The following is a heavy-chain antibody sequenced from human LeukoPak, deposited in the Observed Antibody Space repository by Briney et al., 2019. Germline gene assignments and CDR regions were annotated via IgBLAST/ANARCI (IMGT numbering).Heavy chain of an antibody. J-gene: IGHJ4*02. V-gene: IGHV4-39*01. CDR2: IYYSGST. D-gene: IGHD3-10*01. CDR3: ARQVGDTYYYGSGSYKVDY. Sequence: SETLSLTCTASGGSISSCSYYWGWIRQPPGKGLEWIGSIYYSGSTYYNPSLKSRVTISVDTSKNQFSLKLSSVTAADTAVYYCARQVGDTYYYGSGSYKVDYWGQGTLVTVSS. CDR1: GGSISSCSYY.